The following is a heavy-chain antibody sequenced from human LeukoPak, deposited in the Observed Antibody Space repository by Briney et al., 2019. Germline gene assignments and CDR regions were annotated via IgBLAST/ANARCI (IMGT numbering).Heavy chain of an antibody. CDR3: ARVSPHGDWGGAYYFDY. V-gene: IGHV4-59*01. Sequence: SETLSLTCTVSGGSISSYYWSWIRQPPGKGLEWIGYIYYSGSTNYNPSLKSRVTISVDTSKNQFSLKLSSVTAADTAVYYCARVSPHGDWGGAYYFDYWGQGTLVTVSS. D-gene: IGHD4-17*01. CDR1: GGSISSYY. CDR2: IYYSGST. J-gene: IGHJ4*02.